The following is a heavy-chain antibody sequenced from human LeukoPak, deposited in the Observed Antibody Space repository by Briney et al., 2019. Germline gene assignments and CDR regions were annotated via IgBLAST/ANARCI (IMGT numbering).Heavy chain of an antibody. CDR3: ARGGPHYYDSSGYYYPFDY. CDR1: GYTFTSYY. V-gene: IGHV1-46*01. CDR2: INPSGGST. J-gene: IGHJ4*02. Sequence: ASVKVSCKASGYTFTSYYMHWVRQAPGQGLEWMGIINPSGGSTSYAQKFQGRVTITRDTSASTAYMELSSLRSEDTAVYYCARGGPHYYDSSGYYYPFDYWGQGTLVTVSS. D-gene: IGHD3-22*01.